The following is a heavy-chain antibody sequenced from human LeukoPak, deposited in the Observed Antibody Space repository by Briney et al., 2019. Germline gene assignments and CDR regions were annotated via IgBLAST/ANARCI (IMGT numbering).Heavy chain of an antibody. J-gene: IGHJ4*02. CDR2: INPSGGST. CDR1: GYTFTSYY. CDR3: ASLSSGWSSDVDY. Sequence: ASVKVSCKASGYTFTSYYMHWVRQAPGQGLEWMRIINPSGGSTSYAQKFQGRVTMTRDTSTSTVYMELSSLTAEDTAVYYCASLSSGWSSDVDYWGQGTLVTVSS. D-gene: IGHD6-19*01. V-gene: IGHV1-46*01.